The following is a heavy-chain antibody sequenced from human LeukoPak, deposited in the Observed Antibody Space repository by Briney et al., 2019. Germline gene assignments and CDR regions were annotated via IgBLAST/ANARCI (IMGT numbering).Heavy chain of an antibody. CDR2: IKSKTDGGTT. Sequence: GGSLRLSCAASGFTFSNAWMNWVRQAPGKGLEWVGRIKSKTDGGTTDYAAPVKGRFTISRDDSKNTLYLQMNSLRAEDTAVYYCARDLSTVVPNFDYWGQGTLVTVSS. CDR3: ARDLSTVVPNFDY. CDR1: GFTFSNAW. V-gene: IGHV3-15*07. J-gene: IGHJ4*02. D-gene: IGHD4-23*01.